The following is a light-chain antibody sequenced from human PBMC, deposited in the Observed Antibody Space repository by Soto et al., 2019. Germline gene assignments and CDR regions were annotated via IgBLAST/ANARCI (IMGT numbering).Light chain of an antibody. CDR2: EVT. J-gene: IGLJ1*01. CDR1: TSDFGFYNY. Sequence: QSVLAQPASVSGSPGQSITISCTRTTSDFGFYNYVSWYQHHPGKAPKLLIYEVTNRHSGVSNRFSGSKSGNTASLTISGLQAEDEADYYCSSYTSSTDYVFGTGTKVTVL. CDR3: SSYTSSTDYV. V-gene: IGLV2-14*01.